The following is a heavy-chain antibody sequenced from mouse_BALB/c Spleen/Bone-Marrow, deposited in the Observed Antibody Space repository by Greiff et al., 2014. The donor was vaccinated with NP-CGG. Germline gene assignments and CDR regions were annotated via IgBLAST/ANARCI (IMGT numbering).Heavy chain of an antibody. CDR1: SYTFTAYA. CDR2: ISTYSGNT. D-gene: IGHD1-1*01. Sequence: QVQLQQPGPELVRPGVSVKLSCKGSSYTFTAYAMHWVKQSHAKSLEWIGLISTYSGNTHYNQNFKGKATMTVDKSSSTAYMELARLTSEDSAIYYCARNFYGSSYFDYWGQGTTLTVSS. V-gene: IGHV1-67*01. CDR3: ARNFYGSSYFDY. J-gene: IGHJ2*01.